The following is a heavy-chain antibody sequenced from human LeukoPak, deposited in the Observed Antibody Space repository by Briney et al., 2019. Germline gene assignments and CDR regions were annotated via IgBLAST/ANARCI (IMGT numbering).Heavy chain of an antibody. CDR1: VVSITSYH. CDR3: ARDGLYSYGYSYFDY. CDR2: IHASGSS. D-gene: IGHD5-18*01. Sequence: SETLSLTCTVSVVSITSYHWSWIRHPAGRELEWIGRIHASGSSNYNPPLKSRVTMSVDTSKNQFSLKLTSVTAADTAVYYCARDGLYSYGYSYFDYWGQGTLVTVSS. V-gene: IGHV4-4*07. J-gene: IGHJ4*02.